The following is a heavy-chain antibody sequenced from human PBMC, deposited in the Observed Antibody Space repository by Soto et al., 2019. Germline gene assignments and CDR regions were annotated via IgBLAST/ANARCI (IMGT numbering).Heavy chain of an antibody. V-gene: IGHV3-48*03. CDR3: ARSGTYLGDLDC. CDR1: GFTFTSCE. Sequence: HPGGSLRLSCAASGFTFTSCEMSWVRQAPGKGLEWVSYISSSSSTIYYTDSVKGRFTISRDNAKNSLYLQMSSLRAEDTGVYYCARSGTYLGDLDCWGQGTLVTVSS. D-gene: IGHD1-26*01. J-gene: IGHJ4*02. CDR2: ISSSSSTI.